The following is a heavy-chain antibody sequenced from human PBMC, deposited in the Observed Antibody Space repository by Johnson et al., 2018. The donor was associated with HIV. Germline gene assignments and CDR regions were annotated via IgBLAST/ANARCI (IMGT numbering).Heavy chain of an antibody. D-gene: IGHD7-27*01. V-gene: IGHV3-13*01. CDR1: GFTFSNYD. J-gene: IGHJ3*02. Sequence: VPLVEPGGGLVQRGGSLRLSCAASGFTFSNYDMYWVRHVTGKGLEWVSSFGSAGDTNYPGSVKGRFTMSRENAKNSFCLQMNRLRADDTAVYFCTKDRTNWGYDAFDIWGQGTMVTVSS. CDR3: TKDRTNWGYDAFDI. CDR2: FGSAGDT.